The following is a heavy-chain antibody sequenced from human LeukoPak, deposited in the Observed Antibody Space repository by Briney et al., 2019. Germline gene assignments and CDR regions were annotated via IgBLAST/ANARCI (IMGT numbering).Heavy chain of an antibody. J-gene: IGHJ4*02. CDR2: VYTGGST. D-gene: IGHD2-2*01. V-gene: IGHV3-53*01. Sequence: GGSLRLSCAASGFSVSTNYMSWVRQGPGKGLEWISVVYTGGSTYYADSVKGRFTISRDNSKNTLYLQMNSLRAEDTAVYYCAKGGGLYCSSTSCPWNYLDYWGQGTLVTVSS. CDR3: AKGGGLYCSSTSCPWNYLDY. CDR1: GFSVSTNY.